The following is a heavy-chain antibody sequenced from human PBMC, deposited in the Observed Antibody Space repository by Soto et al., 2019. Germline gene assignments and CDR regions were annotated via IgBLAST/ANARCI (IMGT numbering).Heavy chain of an antibody. Sequence: XXTLSLPFTVSGGSISSYYWSWIRQPPGKGLEWIGYIYYSGSTNYNPSLKSRVTISVDTSKNQFSLKLSSVTAADKAVYYCARVRFLEWLLGTYYFDYWGQGTLVTVSS. D-gene: IGHD3-3*01. CDR2: IYYSGST. CDR3: ARVRFLEWLLGTYYFDY. V-gene: IGHV4-59*01. CDR1: GGSISSYY. J-gene: IGHJ4*02.